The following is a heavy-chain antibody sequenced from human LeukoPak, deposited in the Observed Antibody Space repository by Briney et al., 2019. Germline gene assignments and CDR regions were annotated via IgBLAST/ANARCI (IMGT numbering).Heavy chain of an antibody. D-gene: IGHD1-26*01. CDR1: GVSISGYY. J-gene: IGHJ5*02. CDR3: ARAMVGATMNWFDP. Sequence: TSETLSLTCSVSGVSISGYYWSWIRQPPGKGLEWIAYVSYSGNTNYTPSLKNRVSISVDTSKNRFSLQLRSVTAADTAVYYCARAMVGATMNWFDPWGQGTLVTVSS. CDR2: VSYSGNT. V-gene: IGHV4-59*13.